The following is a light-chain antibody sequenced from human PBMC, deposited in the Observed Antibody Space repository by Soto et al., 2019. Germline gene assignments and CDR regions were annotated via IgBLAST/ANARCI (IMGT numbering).Light chain of an antibody. Sequence: QSALTQPASVSGSPGQSIAISCNGTSSDVGAYDYVSWYQQHPGEAPKVKIYDVSHRPSGVSDRLSGSKSGNTASLTISGLQAEDEAYYYCSSYAKSGSGVFGGGTKLTVL. CDR2: DVS. CDR3: SSYAKSGSGV. CDR1: SSDVGAYDY. J-gene: IGLJ3*02. V-gene: IGLV2-14*01.